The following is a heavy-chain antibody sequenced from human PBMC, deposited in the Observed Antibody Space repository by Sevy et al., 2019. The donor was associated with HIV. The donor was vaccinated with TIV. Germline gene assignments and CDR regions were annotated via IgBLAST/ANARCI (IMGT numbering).Heavy chain of an antibody. Sequence: GGYLRLSCAASGFTFNTHAMTWVRQAPGKGLEWVSTITGPAYGTHYADSVKGRFTSSRDNSKNVLYLQMNSLRADDTAVYYCAKALNPALESMLQVNLPTLKGFDVWGQGTMVTVSS. D-gene: IGHD2-8*01. CDR1: GFTFNTHA. CDR2: ITGPAYGT. CDR3: AKALNPALESMLQVNLPTLKGFDV. J-gene: IGHJ3*01. V-gene: IGHV3-23*01.